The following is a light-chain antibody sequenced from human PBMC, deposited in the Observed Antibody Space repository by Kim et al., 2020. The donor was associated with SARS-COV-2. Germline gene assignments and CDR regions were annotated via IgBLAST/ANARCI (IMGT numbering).Light chain of an antibody. CDR2: DNN. V-gene: IGLV1-51*01. J-gene: IGLJ7*01. Sequence: GQKVTISCSRSSSNIGKNYLSWYQQLPGTAPKLLIYDNNERPSGIPDRFSGSKSGTSATLGITGLQTGDEGDYYCGTWDSSLSAAVFGGGTQLTVL. CDR3: GTWDSSLSAAV. CDR1: SSNIGKNY.